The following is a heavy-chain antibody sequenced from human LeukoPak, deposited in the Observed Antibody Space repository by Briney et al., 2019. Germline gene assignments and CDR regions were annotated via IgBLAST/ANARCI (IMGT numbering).Heavy chain of an antibody. CDR2: IRGYSGRA. V-gene: IGHV1-18*01. CDR3: ARDFGGHKVGSIAASGTTMGY. D-gene: IGHD6-13*01. Sequence: GASVKVSCKSSGFTFIEYGVHWVRQAPGQGLEWMGWIRGYSGRAHFPQNVQGRVTMTTEPSTNTTFLDIKSLRSDDTAVYYCARDFGGHKVGSIAASGTTMGYWGQGTLITVSS. CDR1: GFTFIEYG. J-gene: IGHJ4*02.